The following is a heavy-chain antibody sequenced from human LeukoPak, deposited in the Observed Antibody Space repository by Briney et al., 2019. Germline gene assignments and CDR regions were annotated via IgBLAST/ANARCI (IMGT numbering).Heavy chain of an antibody. D-gene: IGHD3-22*01. CDR1: GGTFSSYA. J-gene: IGHJ4*02. CDR2: IIPIFGIA. V-gene: IGHV1-69*04. Sequence: SSVKVSCKASGGTFSSYAISWVRQAPGQGLEWMGMIIPIFGIANYAQKFQGRVTITADKSTSTAYMELSSLRSEDTAVYYCARSYDSSGYYSPYFDYWGQGTLVTVSS. CDR3: ARSYDSSGYYSPYFDY.